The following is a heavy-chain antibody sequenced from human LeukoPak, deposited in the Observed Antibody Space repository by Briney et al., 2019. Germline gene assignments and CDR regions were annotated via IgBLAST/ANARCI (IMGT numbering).Heavy chain of an antibody. CDR2: INPSGGST. J-gene: IGHJ4*02. Sequence: ASVKVSCKPSGYTFTSSYMHWVRQAPGKGLEWMGKINPSGGSTSYAQKFQGRVTMTRDMSTSTVYMELSSLRSEDTAVYYCARGPRIAVAGNFDYWGQGTLVTVSS. CDR3: ARGPRIAVAGNFDY. V-gene: IGHV1-46*01. D-gene: IGHD6-19*01. CDR1: GYTFTSSY.